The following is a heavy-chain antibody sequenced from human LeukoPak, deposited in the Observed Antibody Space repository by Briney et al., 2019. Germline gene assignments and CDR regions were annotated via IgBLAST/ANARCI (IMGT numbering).Heavy chain of an antibody. Sequence: SETLSLTCTVSGGSISSYYWSGIRQPAGKGLEWIGRIYTSGSTNYNPSLKSRVTMSVDTSKNQFSLKLSSVTAADTAVYYCARVGHYYDSSGYYFNDYWGQGTLVTVSS. J-gene: IGHJ4*02. CDR3: ARVGHYYDSSGYYFNDY. D-gene: IGHD3-22*01. CDR1: GGSISSYY. V-gene: IGHV4-4*07. CDR2: IYTSGST.